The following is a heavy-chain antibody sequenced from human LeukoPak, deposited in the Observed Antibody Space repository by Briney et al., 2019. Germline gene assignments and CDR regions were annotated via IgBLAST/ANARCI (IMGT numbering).Heavy chain of an antibody. D-gene: IGHD5-12*01. V-gene: IGHV4-34*01. Sequence: SETLSLTCAVYGGSFSGYYRSWIRQPPGKGLEWIGEINHSGSTNYNPSLKSRVTISVDTSKNQFSLKLSSVTAADTAVYYCASSDSGYDFWFDYWGQGTLVTVSS. J-gene: IGHJ4*02. CDR3: ASSDSGYDFWFDY. CDR2: INHSGST. CDR1: GGSFSGYY.